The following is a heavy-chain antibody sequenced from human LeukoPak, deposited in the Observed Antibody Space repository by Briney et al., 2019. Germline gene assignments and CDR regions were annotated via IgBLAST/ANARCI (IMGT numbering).Heavy chain of an antibody. Sequence: PSETLSLTCTVSGGSISSSSYYWGWIRQPPGKGLEWIGSIYYSGSTYYNPSLKSRVTISVDTSKNQFSLKLSSVTAADTAVYYCARRGHTVGATTWVFDYWGQGTLVTVSS. V-gene: IGHV4-39*01. D-gene: IGHD1-26*01. CDR2: IYYSGST. J-gene: IGHJ4*02. CDR1: GGSISSSSYY. CDR3: ARRGHTVGATTWVFDY.